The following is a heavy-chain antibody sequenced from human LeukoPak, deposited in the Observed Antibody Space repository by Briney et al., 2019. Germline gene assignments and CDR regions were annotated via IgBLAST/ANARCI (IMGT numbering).Heavy chain of an antibody. J-gene: IGHJ4*02. V-gene: IGHV4-61*02. Sequence: SQTLSLTCTVSGGSISSGSYYWSWIRQPAGKGLEWIGRIYTSGSTNYNPYLKSRVTISVDTSKNQFSLKLSSVTAADTAVYYCARFYDYWGQGTLVTVSS. CDR3: ARFYDY. CDR1: GGSISSGSYY. CDR2: IYTSGST.